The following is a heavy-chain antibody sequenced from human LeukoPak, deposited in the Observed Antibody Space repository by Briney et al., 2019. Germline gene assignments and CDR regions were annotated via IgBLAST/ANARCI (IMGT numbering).Heavy chain of an antibody. CDR2: IYYSGST. Sequence: SETLSLTCTVSGGSISTYYWNWIRQPPGKGLEWIGYIYYSGSTNYNPSLTSRVTISVDKSKNQFSLKLSSVTAADTAVYYCARDAGSSWPDRTDAFDIWGQGTMVTVPS. V-gene: IGHV4-59*01. CDR3: ARDAGSSWPDRTDAFDI. D-gene: IGHD6-13*01. CDR1: GGSISTYY. J-gene: IGHJ3*02.